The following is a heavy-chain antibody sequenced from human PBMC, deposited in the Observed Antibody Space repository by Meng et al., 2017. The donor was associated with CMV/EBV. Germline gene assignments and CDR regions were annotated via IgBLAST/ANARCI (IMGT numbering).Heavy chain of an antibody. D-gene: IGHD6-19*01. CDR1: GYTFTSYY. J-gene: IGHJ4*02. V-gene: IGHV1-46*01. CDR2: INPSGGST. CDR3: ARDPHSGWLDY. Sequence: QVQLVQSGAEVKKPGASVKVSCKASGYTFTSYYMHWVRQAPGQGLEWMGIINPSGGSTSYAQKFQGRVTMTRDTSTSTVYMELSSLRSEDTAEYYCARDPHSGWLDYWGQGTLVTVSS.